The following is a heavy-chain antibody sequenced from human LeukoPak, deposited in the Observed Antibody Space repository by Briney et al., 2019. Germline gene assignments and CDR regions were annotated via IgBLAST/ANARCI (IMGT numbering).Heavy chain of an antibody. Sequence: SETLSLTCLVSGYSISSGSCWGWIRQPPGKGLEWIGTIYHSGRTYYNPSLKSRVTISVDTSKNQFSLKLNSVTAADTAVYYCARGNPMTYYYDSSGLHAFDIWGQGTMVTVSS. CDR3: ARGNPMTYYYDSSGLHAFDI. CDR1: GYSISSGSC. V-gene: IGHV4-38-2*02. D-gene: IGHD3-22*01. J-gene: IGHJ3*02. CDR2: IYHSGRT.